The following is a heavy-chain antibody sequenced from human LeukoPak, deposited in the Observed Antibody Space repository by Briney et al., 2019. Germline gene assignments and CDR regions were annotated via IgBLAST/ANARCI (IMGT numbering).Heavy chain of an antibody. J-gene: IGHJ4*02. Sequence: GGSLRLSCAASGFSYSGYYMSWIRQTPGKGLAWVAYISGSGTTIYYADSVNGRFTISRDNARKSLSLQMNSPTAEDTALYYCARVRIAEVGYYYFDHWGQGTMVTVSS. D-gene: IGHD6-13*01. CDR2: ISGSGTTI. CDR3: ARVRIAEVGYYYFDH. CDR1: GFSYSGYY. V-gene: IGHV3-11*01.